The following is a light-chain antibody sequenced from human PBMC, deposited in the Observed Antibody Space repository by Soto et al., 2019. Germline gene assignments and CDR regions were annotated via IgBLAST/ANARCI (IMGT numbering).Light chain of an antibody. V-gene: IGKV3-15*01. CDR2: GAS. Sequence: ELVMTQSPATLSVSPGDSATLSCRASQSVSSNLAWYQQKPGQAPRLLIYGASTRATGIQARFSGSGSGTDFTLTIRRLEPEDFAVYYCKQYGSSGTFGQGTKVDIK. CDR1: QSVSSN. J-gene: IGKJ1*01. CDR3: KQYGSSGT.